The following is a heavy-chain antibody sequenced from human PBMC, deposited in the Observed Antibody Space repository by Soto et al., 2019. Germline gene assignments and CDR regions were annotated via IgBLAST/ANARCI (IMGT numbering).Heavy chain of an antibody. CDR3: ARGFGKAVYDFWSGYDLLPYYYYGMDV. CDR1: GYTFTSYD. V-gene: IGHV1-8*01. D-gene: IGHD3-3*01. Sequence: QVQLVQSGAEVKKPGASVKVSCKASGYTFTSYDINWVRQATGQGLEWMGWMNPNSGNTGYAQKFQGRVTMTRNTSISTAYMELSSLRSEDTAVYYCARGFGKAVYDFWSGYDLLPYYYYGMDVWGQGTTVTVSS. J-gene: IGHJ6*02. CDR2: MNPNSGNT.